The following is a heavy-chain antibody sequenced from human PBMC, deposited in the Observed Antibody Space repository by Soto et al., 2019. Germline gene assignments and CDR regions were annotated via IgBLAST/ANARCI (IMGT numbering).Heavy chain of an antibody. CDR3: ARGGYQGHYYYYGMDV. D-gene: IGHD6-25*01. J-gene: IGHJ6*02. CDR2: ISSNGGST. V-gene: IGHV3-64*02. Sequence: PGGSLRLSCAASGFTFSSYGMHWVRQAPGRGLEYVSGISSNGGSTHYADSVKGRFTISRDNSKNTLYLQMGSLRAEDMAVYYCARGGYQGHYYYYGMDVWGQGTTVTVSS. CDR1: GFTFSSYG.